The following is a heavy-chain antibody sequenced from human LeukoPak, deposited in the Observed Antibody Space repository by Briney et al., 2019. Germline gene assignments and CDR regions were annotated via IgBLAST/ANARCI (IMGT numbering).Heavy chain of an antibody. CDR2: IKQDGSEK. CDR3: ATMALSSWFDY. J-gene: IGHJ4*02. D-gene: IGHD6-13*01. CDR1: GFTFSSDW. Sequence: GGSLRLSCAASGFTFSSDWMSWVRQAPGKGLEWVANIKQDGSEKYYVDSVKGRFTISRDNAKNSLYLQMNSLRAEDTAVYFCATMALSSWFDYWGQGTLVTVSS. V-gene: IGHV3-7*01.